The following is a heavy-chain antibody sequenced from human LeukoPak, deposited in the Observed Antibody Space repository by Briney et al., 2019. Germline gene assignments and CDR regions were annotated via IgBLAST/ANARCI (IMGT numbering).Heavy chain of an antibody. CDR2: IIPILGIA. CDR1: GGTFSSYA. Sequence: SVKVSCKASGGTFSSYAISWVRQAPGQGLEWMGRIIPILGIANYAQKFQGRVTITADKSASTAYMELSSLRSEDTAVYYCARIGEMATIADYWGQGTLVTVSS. D-gene: IGHD5-12*01. CDR3: ARIGEMATIADY. V-gene: IGHV1-69*04. J-gene: IGHJ4*02.